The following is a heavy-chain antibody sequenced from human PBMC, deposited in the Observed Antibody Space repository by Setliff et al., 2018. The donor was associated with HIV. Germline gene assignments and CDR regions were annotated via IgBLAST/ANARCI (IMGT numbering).Heavy chain of an antibody. CDR3: VKNIGGYSSSSVFDY. J-gene: IGHJ4*02. D-gene: IGHD6-6*01. CDR1: GFTFDDYT. Sequence: GGSLRLSCAASGFTFDDYTMHWVRQAPGKGLEWVSIISWDGGNTYYADFVKGRFTISRDNSKNSLYLQMNSLRTEDTALYYCVKNIGGYSSSSVFDYWGQGTLVTVSS. V-gene: IGHV3-43*01. CDR2: ISWDGGNT.